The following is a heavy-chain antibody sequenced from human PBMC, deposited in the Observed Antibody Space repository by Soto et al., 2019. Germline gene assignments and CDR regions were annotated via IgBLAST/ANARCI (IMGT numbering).Heavy chain of an antibody. J-gene: IGHJ4*02. CDR2: ISSSSSTI. Sequence: GESLKISCAASGFTFSSYSMNWVRQAPGKGLEWVSYISSSSSTIYYADSVKGRFTISRDNAKNSLYLQMNSLRAEDTAVYYCARGPTDIVATTPFDYWGQGTLVTVSS. V-gene: IGHV3-48*01. CDR3: ARGPTDIVATTPFDY. CDR1: GFTFSSYS. D-gene: IGHD5-12*01.